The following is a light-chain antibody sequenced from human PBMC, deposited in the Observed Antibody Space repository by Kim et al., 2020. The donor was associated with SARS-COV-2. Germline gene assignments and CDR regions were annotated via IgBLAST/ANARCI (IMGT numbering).Light chain of an antibody. J-gene: IGKJ1*01. CDR3: QKYNSAPWT. CDR1: QDIANS. Sequence: ASIGDRVTITCRTSQDIANSLAWYQQKPGKVPQVLIYGASTLQSGVPSRFSGSGSGTEFTLTIGSLQTEDVATYYCQKYNSAPWTFGPGTKVDIK. CDR2: GAS. V-gene: IGKV1-27*01.